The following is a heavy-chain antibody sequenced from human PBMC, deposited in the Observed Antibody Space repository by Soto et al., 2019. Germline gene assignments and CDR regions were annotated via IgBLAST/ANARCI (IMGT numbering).Heavy chain of an antibody. J-gene: IGHJ6*03. CDR2: IKSKTDGGTT. CDR1: GFTFSNAW. CDR3: TATEPYYDFWSGRYYYYYMDV. Sequence: PGGSLRLSCAASGFTFSNAWMSWVRQAPGKGLEWVGRIKSKTDGGTTDYAAPVKGRFTISRDDSKNTLYLQMNSLKTEDTAVYYCTATEPYYDFWSGRYYYYYMDVWGKGTTVTVSS. D-gene: IGHD3-3*01. V-gene: IGHV3-15*01.